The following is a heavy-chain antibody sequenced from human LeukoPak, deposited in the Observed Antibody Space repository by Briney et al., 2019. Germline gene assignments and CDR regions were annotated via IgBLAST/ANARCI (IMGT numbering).Heavy chain of an antibody. CDR3: ARESSGDGIAI. CDR2: MYSGGNT. J-gene: IGHJ3*02. V-gene: IGHV3-66*02. Sequence: GGSLRLSCTASGFTVSSNYMNWVRQAPGKGLEWVSVMYSGGNTYYADSVKGRFTISRDISKNTPYLQMNSLRAQDTAVYYCARESSGDGIAIWGQGTMVIVSS. CDR1: GFTVSSNY.